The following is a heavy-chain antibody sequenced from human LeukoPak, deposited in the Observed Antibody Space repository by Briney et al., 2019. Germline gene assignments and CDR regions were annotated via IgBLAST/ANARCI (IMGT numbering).Heavy chain of an antibody. D-gene: IGHD1-26*01. CDR1: VCTFTNSD. J-gene: IGHJ4*02. Sequence: GASVKVSCKASVCTFTNSDINSVRQATGQGLEWMGWMNPDSGDTGYAEKFQDRLTIAGDTSINTAYIEVTSVKFEDTDMYYCTRGWDLWGQGTLVTVSS. V-gene: IGHV1-8*03. CDR2: MNPDSGDT. CDR3: TRGWDL.